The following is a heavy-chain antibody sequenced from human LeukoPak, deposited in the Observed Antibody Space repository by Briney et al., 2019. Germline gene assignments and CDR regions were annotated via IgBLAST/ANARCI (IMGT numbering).Heavy chain of an antibody. Sequence: SETLSLTCAVYGGSFSGYYWGWIRQPPGKGLEWIGSIYYSGSTYYNPSLKSRVTISVDTSKNQFSLKLSSVTAADTAVYYCASQGTTVNYGDFYGFDYWGQGTLVTVSS. CDR3: ASQGTTVNYGDFYGFDY. J-gene: IGHJ4*02. CDR1: GGSFSGYY. CDR2: IYYSGST. V-gene: IGHV4-39*01. D-gene: IGHD4-17*01.